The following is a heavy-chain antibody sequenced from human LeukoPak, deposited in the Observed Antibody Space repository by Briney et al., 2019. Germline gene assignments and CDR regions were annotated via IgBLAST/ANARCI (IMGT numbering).Heavy chain of an antibody. CDR2: IIPIFGTA. J-gene: IGHJ3*02. V-gene: IGHV1-69*05. CDR1: GGTSSSYA. D-gene: IGHD2-8*01. Sequence: SVKVSCKASGGTSSSYAISWVRQAPGQGLEWMGGIIPIFGTANYAQKFQGRVTITTDESTSTAYMELSSLRSEDTAVYYCARGTIGQDAFDIWGQGTMVTVSS. CDR3: ARGTIGQDAFDI.